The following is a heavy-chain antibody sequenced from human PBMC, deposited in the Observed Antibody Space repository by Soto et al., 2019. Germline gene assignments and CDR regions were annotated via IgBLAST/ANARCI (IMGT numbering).Heavy chain of an antibody. CDR1: GYSFTSYW. J-gene: IGHJ6*04. V-gene: IGHV5-10-1*01. Sequence: SLKISCKGSGYSFTSYWISWVLHMPGKGLEWMGRIDPSDSYTNYSPSFQGHVTISADKSISTAYLQWSSLKASDTAMYYCARHDGRIAAAKVYYSYGMDVWGKGTKVTVSS. D-gene: IGHD6-13*01. CDR3: ARHDGRIAAAKVYYSYGMDV. CDR2: IDPSDSYT.